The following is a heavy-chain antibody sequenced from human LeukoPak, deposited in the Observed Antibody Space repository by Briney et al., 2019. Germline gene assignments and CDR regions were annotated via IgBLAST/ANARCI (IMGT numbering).Heavy chain of an antibody. J-gene: IGHJ4*02. CDR1: GFTFGDYA. CDR2: IRSKAYGGTT. CDR3: TRDGPNYDILTGYWMVGRKFDY. Sequence: GGSLRLSCTASGFTFGDYAMSWVRQAPGKGLEWVGFIRSKAYGGTTEYAASVKGRFTISRDDSKSIAYLQMNSLKTEDTAVYYCTRDGPNYDILTGYWMVGRKFDYWGQGTLVTVSS. V-gene: IGHV3-49*04. D-gene: IGHD3-9*01.